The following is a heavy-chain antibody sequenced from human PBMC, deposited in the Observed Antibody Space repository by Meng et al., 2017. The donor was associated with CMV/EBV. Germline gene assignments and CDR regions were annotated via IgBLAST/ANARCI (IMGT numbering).Heavy chain of an antibody. J-gene: IGHJ4*02. CDR3: ARVWDSGWDY. CDR1: GGSFSGYY. D-gene: IGHD3-22*01. CDR2: INHSGST. Sequence: VQLQQWGAGLLKPSATLSLPCAVYGGSFSGYYWSWIRQPPGKGLEWIGEINHSGSTNYNPSLKSRVTISVDTSKNQFSLKLSSVTAADTVVYYCARVWDSGWDYWGQGTLVTVSS. V-gene: IGHV4-34*01.